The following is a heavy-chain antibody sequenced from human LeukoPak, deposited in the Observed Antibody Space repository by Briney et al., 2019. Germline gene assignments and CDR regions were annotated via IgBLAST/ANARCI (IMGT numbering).Heavy chain of an antibody. D-gene: IGHD5-12*01. V-gene: IGHV4-39*01. CDR3: ATSGYSGYDLNS. CDR2: MYYGGST. Sequence: SETLSLTCAVSGSSISTTRHYWGWIRQPPGKGLEWIGNMYYGGSTYYNPSLRSRVTISVDTARNQFSLKLSSVTAADTAVYYCATSGYSGYDLNSWGQGTLVTVSS. J-gene: IGHJ4*02. CDR1: GSSISTTRHY.